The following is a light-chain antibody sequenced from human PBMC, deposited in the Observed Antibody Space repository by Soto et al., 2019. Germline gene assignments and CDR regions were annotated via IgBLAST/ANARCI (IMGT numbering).Light chain of an antibody. CDR2: DVS. V-gene: IGLV2-14*03. J-gene: IGLJ2*01. Sequence: QSALTQPASVSGSPGQSITISCTGTSSDVGAFNFVSWYQQHPGKAPKLIIYDVSNRPSGVSDRFSGSKSGDTASLAISGLQTEDEADYDCSSYATSNTLLFGGGTKLTV. CDR1: SSDVGAFNF. CDR3: SSYATSNTLL.